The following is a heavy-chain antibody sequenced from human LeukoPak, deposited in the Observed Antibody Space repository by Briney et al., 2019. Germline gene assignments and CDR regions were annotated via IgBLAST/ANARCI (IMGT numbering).Heavy chain of an antibody. V-gene: IGHV1-69*05. CDR2: IIPIFGTA. J-gene: IGHJ6*03. CDR3: ARVRGSSRGYYYYYMDV. D-gene: IGHD6-6*01. CDR1: GGTFSSYA. Sequence: SVKVSCKASGGTFSSYAISWVRQAPGQGLEWMGGIIPIFGTANYAQKFQGRVTITTDESTSTAYMELSSLRSEDTAVYYCARVRGSSRGYYYYYMDVWGKGTTVTVSS.